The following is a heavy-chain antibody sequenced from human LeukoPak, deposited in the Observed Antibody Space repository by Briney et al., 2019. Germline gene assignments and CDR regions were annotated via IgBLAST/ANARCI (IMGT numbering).Heavy chain of an antibody. J-gene: IGHJ6*03. Sequence: GGSLRLSCAASEFTFSSYWMSWVRQAPGKGLEWVANIKQDGGEEYYVDSVKGRFTISRDNAKNSLFLQRNSLRAEDTALYYCARDKSGTMIRGVITTYYYSMDVWGKGTTVTISS. CDR1: EFTFSSYW. D-gene: IGHD3-10*01. CDR3: ARDKSGTMIRGVITTYYYSMDV. CDR2: IKQDGGEE. V-gene: IGHV3-7*01.